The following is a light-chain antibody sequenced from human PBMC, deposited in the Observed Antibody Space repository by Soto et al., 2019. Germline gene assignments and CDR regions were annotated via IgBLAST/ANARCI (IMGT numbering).Light chain of an antibody. CDR1: QSVRSDY. Sequence: EIVLTQSPDTLSLSPGQRATLSCRASQSVRSDYFAWYQQKPGQAPRVIIFGVSTRATGVPDRFSGSGSGTDFTLTISRLEPEEFALYYCQQYGNSPLTFGGGTKVEIK. V-gene: IGKV3-20*01. J-gene: IGKJ4*01. CDR2: GVS. CDR3: QQYGNSPLT.